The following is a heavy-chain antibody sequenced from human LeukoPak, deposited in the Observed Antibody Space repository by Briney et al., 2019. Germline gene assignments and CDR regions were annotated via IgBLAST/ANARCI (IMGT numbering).Heavy chain of an antibody. V-gene: IGHV1-2*02. D-gene: IGHD1-26*01. CDR3: ARVRRRVGATIHPVDY. CDR2: INPNSGGT. Sequence: ASVKVSCKASGYTFTGYYMHWVRQAPGQGLEWMGWINPNSGGTNYAQKFQGRVTMTRDTSISTAYMELSRLRSDDTAVYYCARVRRRVGATIHPVDYWGQGTLVTVSS. J-gene: IGHJ4*02. CDR1: GYTFTGYY.